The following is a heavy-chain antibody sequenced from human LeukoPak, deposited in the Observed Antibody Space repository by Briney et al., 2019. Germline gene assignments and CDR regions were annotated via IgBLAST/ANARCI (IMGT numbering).Heavy chain of an antibody. CDR3: AREGPINNGDLDY. Sequence: GGSLRLSCAASGFNVSSNYMSWVRQAPGKGLEWVSSISSSGSYIFHADSVKGRFTISRDNAKNSLYLQMNSLRAEDTAVYYCAREGPINNGDLDYWGQGTLVTVSS. CDR2: ISSSGSYI. D-gene: IGHD1/OR15-1a*01. CDR1: GFNVSSNY. V-gene: IGHV3-21*01. J-gene: IGHJ4*02.